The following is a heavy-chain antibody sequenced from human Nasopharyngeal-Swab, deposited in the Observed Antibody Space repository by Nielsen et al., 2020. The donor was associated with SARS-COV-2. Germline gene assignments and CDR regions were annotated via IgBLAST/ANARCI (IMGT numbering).Heavy chain of an antibody. CDR3: ARIVYADY. Sequence: SETLSLTCTVSGGSISSYYWSWFRQPPGKGLEWIGYIYYTGSTNYNPSLRSRVTISIDKSKKTFSLELTSLTAADTAVYSCARIVYADYWGQGILVTVSS. D-gene: IGHD2-8*01. J-gene: IGHJ4*02. CDR2: IYYTGST. V-gene: IGHV4-59*01. CDR1: GGSISSYY.